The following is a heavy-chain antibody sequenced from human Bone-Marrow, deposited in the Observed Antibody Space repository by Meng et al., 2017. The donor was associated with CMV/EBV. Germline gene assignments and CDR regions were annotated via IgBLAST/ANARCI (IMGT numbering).Heavy chain of an antibody. J-gene: IGHJ4*02. D-gene: IGHD6-6*01. CDR1: GGAISSYY. V-gene: IGHV4-59*01. Sequence: SETLSLTCTVSGGAISSYYWSWIRQAPGEGLDWVGYIYYSGSTYYKPSLKSRVTMSLNASKRQFSLKLTSVTAADTAVYYCARAPIAARPFDYWGQGTLVTVSS. CDR3: ARAPIAARPFDY. CDR2: IYYSGST.